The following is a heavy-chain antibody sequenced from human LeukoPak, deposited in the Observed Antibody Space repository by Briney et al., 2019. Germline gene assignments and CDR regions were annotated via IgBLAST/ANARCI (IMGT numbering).Heavy chain of an antibody. CDR3: ARVGDGYNQGWFDP. D-gene: IGHD5-24*01. J-gene: IGHJ5*02. CDR2: IYYSWDT. V-gene: IGHV4-30-2*03. Sequence: SETLSLTCAVSGGSISSGGYSWSWIRQPPGKGLEWIGSIYYSWDTYYNPSLKSRVTISVDTSKNQFSLKLSSVTAADTAVYYCARVGDGYNQGWFDPWGQGTLVTVSS. CDR1: GGSISSGGYS.